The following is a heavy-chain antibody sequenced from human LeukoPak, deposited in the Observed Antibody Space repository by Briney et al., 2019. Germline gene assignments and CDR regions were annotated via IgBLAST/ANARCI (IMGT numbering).Heavy chain of an antibody. V-gene: IGHV3-23*01. CDR1: GFTFSSYA. Sequence: PGGSLRLSCAASGFTFSSYAMSWVRQAPGKGLEWVSAISGSGGSTYYADSVKGRFTISRDNSKNTLYLQMNSLSAEDTAVYYCAKDESAIAAAGVDYWGQGTLVTVSS. CDR3: AKDESAIAAAGVDY. J-gene: IGHJ4*02. CDR2: ISGSGGST. D-gene: IGHD6-13*01.